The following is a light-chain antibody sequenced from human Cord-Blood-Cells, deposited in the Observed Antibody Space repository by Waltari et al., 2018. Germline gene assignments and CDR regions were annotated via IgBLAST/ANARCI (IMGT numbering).Light chain of an antibody. CDR1: QSISSW. V-gene: IGKV1-5*03. CDR2: KAS. J-gene: IGKJ4*01. Sequence: DIQMTQSPSTLSASVGDIVPITCRASQSISSWLAWYQQKPGKAPKLLIYKASSLESGGPSRFSGSGSGTEFTLTISSLQPDDFATYYCQQYNSYSLTFGGGTKVEIK. CDR3: QQYNSYSLT.